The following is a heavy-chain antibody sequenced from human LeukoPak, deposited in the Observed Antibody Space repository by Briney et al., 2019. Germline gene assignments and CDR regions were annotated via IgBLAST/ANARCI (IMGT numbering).Heavy chain of an antibody. D-gene: IGHD3-10*01. CDR3: ARRADHFYYYMDV. Sequence: PSETLSLTCTVSGGSISSTSYYWGWIRQPAGKGLEWIGRIYTSGSANYNPSLKSRVTMSVDTSKNQFSLKLSSVTAADTAVYYCARRADHFYYYMDVWGKGTTVTVSS. V-gene: IGHV4-61*02. CDR1: GGSISSTSYY. J-gene: IGHJ6*03. CDR2: IYTSGSA.